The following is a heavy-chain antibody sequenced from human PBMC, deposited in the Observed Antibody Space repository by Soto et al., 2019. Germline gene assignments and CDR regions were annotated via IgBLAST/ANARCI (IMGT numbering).Heavy chain of an antibody. CDR2: ISYDGSNQ. J-gene: IGHJ4*02. Sequence: GGSLRLSCAASGFTFNICGMHWVRQAPDKGLEWVALISYDGSNQYYADSVKGRFTISRDNSKNTLFLQMNSLRADDTAVYYCAKDQASGQGSFDSWGQGTLVTVSS. CDR3: AKDQASGQGSFDS. V-gene: IGHV3-30*18. CDR1: GFTFNICG.